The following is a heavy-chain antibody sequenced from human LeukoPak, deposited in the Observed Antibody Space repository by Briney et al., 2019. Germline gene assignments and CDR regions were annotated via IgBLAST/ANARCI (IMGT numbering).Heavy chain of an antibody. CDR1: GGSISGGDYY. CDR2: IYYSGST. J-gene: IGHJ4*02. V-gene: IGHV4-30-4*01. D-gene: IGHD3-22*01. CDR3: ARGYYYDSSGYWGD. Sequence: PSQTLSLTCSVSGGSISGGDYYWSWIRQPPGKGLEWIGYIYYSGSTYYNPSLKSRVTISVDTSKNQFSLKLSSVTAADTAVYYCARGYYYDSSGYWGDWGQGTLVTVSS.